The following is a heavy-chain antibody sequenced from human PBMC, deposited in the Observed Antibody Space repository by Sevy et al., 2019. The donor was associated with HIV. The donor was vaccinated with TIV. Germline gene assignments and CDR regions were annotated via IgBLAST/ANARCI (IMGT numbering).Heavy chain of an antibody. Sequence: ASVKVSCKASGRTFRNYALSWVRQAPGQGLEWMGGIIPMFETANYVQKFQGRVTITADESTNTAYMELSSLRSEDTAIYYCVRSISWYASFDSWGQGTLVTVSS. CDR3: VRSISWYASFDS. CDR2: IIPMFETA. CDR1: GRTFRNYA. J-gene: IGHJ4*02. D-gene: IGHD6-13*01. V-gene: IGHV1-69*13.